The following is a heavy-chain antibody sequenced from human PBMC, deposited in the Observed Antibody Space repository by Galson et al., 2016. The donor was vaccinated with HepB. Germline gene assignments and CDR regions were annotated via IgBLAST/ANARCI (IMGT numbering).Heavy chain of an antibody. Sequence: SLRLSCAASGFTFKDYYMTWLRQAPGKGLEWVSYISPSGDTIYYGDSVKGRFTISRDNARNSLYLQMNSLRAEDTAVYFCARDAYPFPWGQGTLVTVSS. V-gene: IGHV3-11*01. CDR1: GFTFKDYY. J-gene: IGHJ5*02. CDR2: ISPSGDTI. CDR3: ARDAYPFP.